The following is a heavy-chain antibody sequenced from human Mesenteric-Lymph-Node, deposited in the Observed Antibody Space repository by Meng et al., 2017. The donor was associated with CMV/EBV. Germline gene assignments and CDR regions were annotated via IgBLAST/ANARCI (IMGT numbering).Heavy chain of an antibody. CDR1: GGSFSGSY. D-gene: IGHD4-23*01. J-gene: IGHJ4*02. CDR2: INHSGST. CDR3: ARHQRWLKSEGGFNY. V-gene: IGHV4-34*01. Sequence: QLQQWAAVLLKPSETLSLTCAVYGGSFSGSYWSWIRQPPGKGLEWIGEINHSGSTNYNPSLKSRVTISVDTSKNQFSLKLSSVTAADTAVYYCARHQRWLKSEGGFNYWGQGTLVTVSS.